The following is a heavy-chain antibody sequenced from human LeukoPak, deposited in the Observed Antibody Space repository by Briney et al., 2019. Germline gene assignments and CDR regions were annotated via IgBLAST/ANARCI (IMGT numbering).Heavy chain of an antibody. CDR1: GGSFSGYF. CDR3: ARGAYSNYYHRSRWFDP. Sequence: PSETLSLTCAVYGGSFSGYFWSWIRQPPGKGLEWIGEINHSGSTNYNPSLKSRVTISVDTSKNQFSLKLSSVTAADTAVYYCARGAYSNYYHRSRWFDPWGQGTLVTVSS. V-gene: IGHV4-34*01. D-gene: IGHD4-11*01. CDR2: INHSGST. J-gene: IGHJ5*02.